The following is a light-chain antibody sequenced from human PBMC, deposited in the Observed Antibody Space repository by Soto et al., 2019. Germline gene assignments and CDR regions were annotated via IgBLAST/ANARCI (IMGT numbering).Light chain of an antibody. Sequence: QSVLTQPPSVSGAPGQRVTISCTGSSSNIGAGYDVHWYQQLPGTAPKLLIYGNSNRPSGVPDRFSGSKSGTSGSLAISGLQSEDEADYYCAAWDDNLNGGVFGGGTQLTVL. CDR3: AAWDDNLNGGV. CDR1: SSNIGAGYD. J-gene: IGLJ2*01. V-gene: IGLV1-40*01. CDR2: GNS.